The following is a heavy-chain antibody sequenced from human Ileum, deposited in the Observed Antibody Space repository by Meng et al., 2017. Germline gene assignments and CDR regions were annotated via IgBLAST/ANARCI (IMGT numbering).Heavy chain of an antibody. Sequence: QVKLVDAGAWVKRPGASVKVSCKASGYTFTNYYMHWVRQAPGQGLEWMGIINPSGVSTTFAQKFQGRVTLTRDTSTSTVYMELSNLRSEDTAVYYCAAPGVAPPGLTGDYWGQGTLVTVSS. J-gene: IGHJ4*02. CDR2: INPSGVST. D-gene: IGHD3/OR15-3a*01. CDR1: GYTFTNYY. CDR3: AAPGVAPPGLTGDY. V-gene: IGHV1-46*01.